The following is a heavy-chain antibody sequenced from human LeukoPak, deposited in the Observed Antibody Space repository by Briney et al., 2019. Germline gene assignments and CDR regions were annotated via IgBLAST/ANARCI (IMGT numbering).Heavy chain of an antibody. CDR3: ARGRLRPYYYGSGRPWATADEGDWFDP. CDR2: INPNSGGT. Sequence: ASVKVSCKASGYTFTGYYMHWVRQAPGQGLEWMGWINPNSGGTNYAQKFQGRVTMTRDTSISTAYMELSRLRSDDTAVYYCARGRLRPYYYGSGRPWATADEGDWFDPWGQGTLVTVSS. D-gene: IGHD3-10*01. CDR1: GYTFTGYY. V-gene: IGHV1-2*02. J-gene: IGHJ5*02.